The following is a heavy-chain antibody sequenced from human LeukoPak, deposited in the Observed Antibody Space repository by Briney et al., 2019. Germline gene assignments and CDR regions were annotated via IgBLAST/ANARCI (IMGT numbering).Heavy chain of an antibody. J-gene: IGHJ4*02. Sequence: SGGSLRLSCAASGFTFSSYEMSWVRQAPGKGLEWVSYISNSGNPIYYADSVKGRFTISRDNAKQTLYLQMNSLRAEDTAVYYCARARGAGSFWAFGSWGQGTLVTVSS. V-gene: IGHV3-48*03. CDR3: ARARGAGSFWAFGS. CDR1: GFTFSSYE. CDR2: ISNSGNPI. D-gene: IGHD3-10*01.